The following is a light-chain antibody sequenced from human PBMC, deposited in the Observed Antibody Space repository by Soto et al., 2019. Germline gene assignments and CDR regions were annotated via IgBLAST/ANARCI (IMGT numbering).Light chain of an antibody. J-gene: IGKJ3*01. CDR3: QRYSTSRVT. Sequence: EIVLTQSPGTLTLSPGERATLSCRASQSVSTNYLAWYQQKPGQAPRILIYGASSRATGVPDRFSGRGSGTDFTLTISRLEPEDFAVYYCQRYSTSRVTFGPGTKVDIK. V-gene: IGKV3-20*01. CDR1: QSVSTNY. CDR2: GAS.